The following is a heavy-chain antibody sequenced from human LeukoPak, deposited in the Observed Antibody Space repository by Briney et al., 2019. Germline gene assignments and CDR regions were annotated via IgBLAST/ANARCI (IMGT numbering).Heavy chain of an antibody. V-gene: IGHV3-48*01. CDR2: ISSSSNTI. J-gene: IGHJ6*02. CDR3: ARAWQQLGYYYYGMDV. Sequence: PGGSLRLSCAASGFTFSSYSMNWVRQAPGKGLEWVSYISSSSNTIYYADSVKGRFTISRDNSKSTLYLQMNILRAEDTAVYYCARAWQQLGYYYYGMDVWGQGTTVTVSS. D-gene: IGHD6-13*01. CDR1: GFTFSSYS.